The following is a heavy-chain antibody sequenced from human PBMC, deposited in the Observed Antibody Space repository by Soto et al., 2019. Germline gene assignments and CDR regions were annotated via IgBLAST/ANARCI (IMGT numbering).Heavy chain of an antibody. Sequence: QVQLVESGGGVVQPGRSLRLSCAAYGFTFSSYGMHWVRQAPGKGLEWVAVIWYDGSNKYYADSVKGRFTISRDNSKNTLYLQMSSLRAEDTAVYYCARESGAPFQHWGQGTLVTVSS. CDR3: ARESGAPFQH. V-gene: IGHV3-33*01. J-gene: IGHJ1*01. D-gene: IGHD1-26*01. CDR2: IWYDGSNK. CDR1: GFTFSSYG.